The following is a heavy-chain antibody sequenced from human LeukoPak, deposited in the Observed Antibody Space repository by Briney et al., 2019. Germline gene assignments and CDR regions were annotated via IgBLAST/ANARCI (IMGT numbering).Heavy chain of an antibody. J-gene: IGHJ4*01. CDR2: ISSSGSSI. D-gene: IGHD4-17*01. CDR3: ARVTTHYGAAAFDY. Sequence: PGGSLRLSCAASGFTFSSYEMNWVRQAPGKGLEWVSYISSSGSSIYYADSVKGRFTISRDNAKNSLYLQMNSLRAEDTAVYYCARVTTHYGAAAFDYWGHGTLVTVSS. CDR1: GFTFSSYE. V-gene: IGHV3-48*03.